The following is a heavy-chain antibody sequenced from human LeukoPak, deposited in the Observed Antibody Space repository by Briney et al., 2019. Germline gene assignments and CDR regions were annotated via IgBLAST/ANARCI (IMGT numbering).Heavy chain of an antibody. Sequence: GRSLRLSCAASGFTFSSYGMTWVRQDPGKGLEWVSSITGNGANTFYADSVKGRFTISRDNSKNTMYLQMNSLRAEDTALYYCARDRSGSYPNWFDPWGQGTLVTVSS. J-gene: IGHJ5*02. CDR3: ARDRSGSYPNWFDP. CDR2: ITGNGANT. D-gene: IGHD3-10*01. CDR1: GFTFSSYG. V-gene: IGHV3-23*01.